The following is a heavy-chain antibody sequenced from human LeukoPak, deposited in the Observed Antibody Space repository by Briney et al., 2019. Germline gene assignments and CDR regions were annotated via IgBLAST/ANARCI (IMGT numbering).Heavy chain of an antibody. CDR3: AKATTVTHSGWFDS. CDR2: ISYDGTNK. J-gene: IGHJ5*01. CDR1: GFAFSSYG. V-gene: IGHV3-30*18. D-gene: IGHD4-17*01. Sequence: PGGSLRLSCAASGFAFSSYGMHWVRQAPGKGLEWVAVISYDGTNKYYADSVKGRFTISRDKSKNTLYLEMNSLRGEDTAVYYCAKATTVTHSGWFDSWGQGTLVTVSS.